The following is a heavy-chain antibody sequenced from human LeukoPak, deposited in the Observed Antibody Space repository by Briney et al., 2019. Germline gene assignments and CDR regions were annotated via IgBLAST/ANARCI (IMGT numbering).Heavy chain of an antibody. V-gene: IGHV4-59*01. CDR2: IYYSGST. D-gene: IGHD6-13*01. J-gene: IGHJ4*02. CDR1: GGSISSYY. Sequence: SETLSLTCTVSGGSISSYYWSWIRQPPGKGLEWIGYIYYSGSTNYNPSLKSRVTISVDTSKNQFSLKLSSVTAADTAVYYCAATKISIAAAGTGRGYFDYWGQGTLVTVSS. CDR3: AATKISIAAAGTGRGYFDY.